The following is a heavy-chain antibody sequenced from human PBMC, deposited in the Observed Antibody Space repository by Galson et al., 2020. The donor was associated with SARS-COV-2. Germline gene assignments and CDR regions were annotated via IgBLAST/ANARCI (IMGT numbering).Heavy chain of an antibody. CDR2: IYYSGST. V-gene: IGHV4-31*03. Sequence: SQTLSLTCTVSGGSISSGGYYWNWIRQHPGKGLEWVGYIYYSGSTYYTYYNPSLKSRVTISMDTSKNQFSLDLTSVTAADTAVYYCVRDVVRGFNPREAFFDYWGQGTLVTGSS. CDR3: VRDVVRGFNPREAFFDY. D-gene: IGHD3-10*01. CDR1: GGSISSGGYY. J-gene: IGHJ4*02.